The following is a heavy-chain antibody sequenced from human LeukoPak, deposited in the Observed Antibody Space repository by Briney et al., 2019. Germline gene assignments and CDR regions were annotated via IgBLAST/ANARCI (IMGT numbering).Heavy chain of an antibody. V-gene: IGHV1-46*01. CDR1: GYTFTSYY. CDR3: ARSAGATPRSGY. D-gene: IGHD1-26*01. J-gene: IGHJ4*02. Sequence: ASVKVSCKASGYTFTSYYMHWVRQAPGQGLEWMGIINPSGGSTSYAQKFQGRVTMTRDMSTSTVYMELSSLRSDDTVVYYCARSAGATPRSGYWGQGTLVTVSS. CDR2: INPSGGST.